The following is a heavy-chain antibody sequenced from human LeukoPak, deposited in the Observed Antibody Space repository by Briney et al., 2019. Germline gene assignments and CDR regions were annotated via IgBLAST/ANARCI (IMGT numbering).Heavy chain of an antibody. CDR3: ARDGGHDSSGYPMGS. Sequence: ASVKVSCKASGYTFTGYYMHWVRQAPGQGLEWMGWINPNSGGTNYAQKFQGRVTMTRDTSISTAYMELSRLRSDDTAVYYCARDGGHDSSGYPMGSWGQGTLVTVSS. J-gene: IGHJ4*02. V-gene: IGHV1-2*02. CDR2: INPNSGGT. D-gene: IGHD3-22*01. CDR1: GYTFTGYY.